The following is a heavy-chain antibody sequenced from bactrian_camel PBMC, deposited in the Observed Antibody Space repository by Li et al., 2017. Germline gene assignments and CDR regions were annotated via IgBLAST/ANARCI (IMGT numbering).Heavy chain of an antibody. CDR2: IYSTGGAI. D-gene: IGHD6*01. Sequence: DVQLVESGGGSVKAGGSLKLSCVASGYTDRSTNMGWFRQVPGKSREGIAVIYSTGGAIYYADSVKGRFSISKNDLNDTTYLQMDNVKSEDTALYYCGTRYPGSWYRTYWGQGTQVTVS. V-gene: IGHV3S31*01. J-gene: IGHJ4*01. CDR1: GYTDRSTN. CDR3: GTRYPGSWYRTY.